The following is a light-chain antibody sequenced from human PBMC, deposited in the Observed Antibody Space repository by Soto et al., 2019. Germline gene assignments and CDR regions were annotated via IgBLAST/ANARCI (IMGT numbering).Light chain of an antibody. V-gene: IGKV1D-12*01. Sequence: DIQMTQSPSSVSASVGDRGTITCRASQDVSVWLAWYQQKPGKAPKLLIYAASNLQTGVPSRFSGSGSGTDFTLTISSLQPEDFATYYCQQANSFPRTFGPGTKVDIK. CDR2: AAS. CDR3: QQANSFPRT. J-gene: IGKJ3*01. CDR1: QDVSVW.